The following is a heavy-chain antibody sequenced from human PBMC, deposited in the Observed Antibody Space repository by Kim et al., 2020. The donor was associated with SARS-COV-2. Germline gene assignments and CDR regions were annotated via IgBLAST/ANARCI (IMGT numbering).Heavy chain of an antibody. D-gene: IGHD6-19*01. J-gene: IGHJ5*02. CDR2: ISYDGSNK. CDR3: AKESFVERWLTRQNWFDP. Sequence: GGSLRLSCAASGFTFSSYGMHWVRQAPGKGLEWVAVISYDGSNKYYADSVKGRFTISRDNSKNTLYLQMNSLRAEDTAVYYCAKESFVERWLTRQNWFDPWGQGTLVTVSS. CDR1: GFTFSSYG. V-gene: IGHV3-30*18.